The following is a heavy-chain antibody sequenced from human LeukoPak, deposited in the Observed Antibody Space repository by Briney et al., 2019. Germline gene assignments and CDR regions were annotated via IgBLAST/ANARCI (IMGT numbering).Heavy chain of an antibody. CDR3: AREPRGYSGSYPDWFDP. CDR2: IYYSGST. D-gene: IGHD1-26*01. CDR1: GGSISSSSYY. J-gene: IGHJ5*02. Sequence: SETLSLTCTVSGGSISSSSYYWGWIRQPPGKGLEWFGSIYYSGSTYYNPSLKSRVTISVDTSKNQFSLKLSSVTAADTAVYYCAREPRGYSGSYPDWFDPWGQGTLVTVSS. V-gene: IGHV4-39*07.